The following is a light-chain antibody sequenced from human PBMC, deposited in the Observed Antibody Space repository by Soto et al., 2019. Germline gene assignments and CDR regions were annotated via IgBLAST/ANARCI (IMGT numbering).Light chain of an antibody. CDR3: CSYAGSYTSPYV. J-gene: IGLJ1*01. V-gene: IGLV2-11*01. Sequence: QPVLTQPRSVSGSPGQSVTISCTGTSSDVGDYSYVSWYQQHPGKAPKLIIYDVTKRPSGVPDRFSGSKSGNTASLTISGLQAEDEADYFCCSYAGSYTSPYVFGTGTQLTVL. CDR1: SSDVGDYSY. CDR2: DVT.